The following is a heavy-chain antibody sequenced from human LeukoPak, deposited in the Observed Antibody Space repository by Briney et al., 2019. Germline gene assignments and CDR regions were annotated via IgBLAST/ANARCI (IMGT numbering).Heavy chain of an antibody. V-gene: IGHV3-21*01. CDR1: GFTFSSYS. J-gene: IGHJ4*02. D-gene: IGHD3-10*01. CDR3: ARLKGSGSYSFDY. Sequence: PGGSLRLSCAASGFTFSSYSMNWVRQAPGKGLEWVSSISSSSSYIYYADSVKGRFTISGDNAKNSLYLQMNSLRAEDTAVYYCARLKGSGSYSFDYWGQGTLVTVSS. CDR2: ISSSSSYI.